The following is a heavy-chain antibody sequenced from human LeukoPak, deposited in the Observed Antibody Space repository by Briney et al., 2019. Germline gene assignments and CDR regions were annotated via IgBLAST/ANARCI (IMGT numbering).Heavy chain of an antibody. CDR1: GFTFSSYS. Sequence: GGSLRLSCAASGFTFSSYSMNRVRQAPGKGLEWVSYISRSISYIYHADSVKGRFTISRDNAKNSLYLQMNSLRAEDTAVYYCARDEWGDAFDIWGQGTMVTVFS. CDR3: ARDEWGDAFDI. CDR2: ISRSISYI. V-gene: IGHV3-21*01. D-gene: IGHD1-26*01. J-gene: IGHJ3*02.